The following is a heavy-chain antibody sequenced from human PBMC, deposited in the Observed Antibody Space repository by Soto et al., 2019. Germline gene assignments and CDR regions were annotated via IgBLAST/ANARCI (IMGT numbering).Heavy chain of an antibody. Sequence: QVQVVQSGAEVKKPGASVKVSCKSSGYTFTTYGISWVRQAPGQGLEWMGWISPYNGDTKYAQKLQGRVTMTTDTSTSTGYMDLRSLTSDGTAVYYWAGTRSDGSDRPFDCWGQGTLVTVSS. D-gene: IGHD3-10*01. J-gene: IGHJ4*02. CDR3: AGTRSDGSDRPFDC. CDR1: GYTFTTYG. V-gene: IGHV1-18*04. CDR2: ISPYNGDT.